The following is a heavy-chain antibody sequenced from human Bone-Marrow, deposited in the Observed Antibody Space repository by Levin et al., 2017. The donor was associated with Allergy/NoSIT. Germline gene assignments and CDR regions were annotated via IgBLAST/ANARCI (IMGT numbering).Heavy chain of an antibody. D-gene: IGHD6-19*01. CDR2: ISYDGSNK. Sequence: GGSLRLSCAASGFTFSSYAMHWVRQAPGKGLEWVAVISYDGSNKYYADSVKGRFTISRDNSKNTLYLQMNSLRAEDTAVYYCASSGYSSAWYDRNWFDPWGQGTLVTVSS. CDR3: ASSGYSSAWYDRNWFDP. V-gene: IGHV3-30-3*01. CDR1: GFTFSSYA. J-gene: IGHJ5*02.